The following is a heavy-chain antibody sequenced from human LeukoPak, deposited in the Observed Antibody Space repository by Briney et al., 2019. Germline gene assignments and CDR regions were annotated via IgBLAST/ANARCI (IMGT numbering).Heavy chain of an antibody. Sequence: PSETLSLTCTVSGSSISSYDWSWIRQPPGKALEWIGYISHSGSTNYNPSLKSRVTISTDTSKNHFSLKLSSVTTADTAVYYCARGSNGYYPYWGRGTLVTVSS. V-gene: IGHV4-59*01. CDR2: ISHSGST. CDR1: GSSISSYD. D-gene: IGHD3-22*01. CDR3: ARGSNGYYPY. J-gene: IGHJ4*02.